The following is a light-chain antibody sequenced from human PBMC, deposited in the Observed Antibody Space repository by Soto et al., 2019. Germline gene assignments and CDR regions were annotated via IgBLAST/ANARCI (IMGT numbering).Light chain of an antibody. J-gene: IGKJ1*01. CDR2: GAS. V-gene: IGKV3-20*01. CDR3: QKYGSSPWT. Sequence: DIVLTQSPGTLSLSPGERATLSCRASQSVSSSYLAWYQQKPGQAPRLLIYGASSRATGIPDRFSGSGSGTDFTITISRLEPEDFTVYYCQKYGSSPWTFGQGTKVEIK. CDR1: QSVSSSY.